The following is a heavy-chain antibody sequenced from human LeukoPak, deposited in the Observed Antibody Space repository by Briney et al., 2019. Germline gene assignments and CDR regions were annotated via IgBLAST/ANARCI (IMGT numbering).Heavy chain of an antibody. V-gene: IGHV3-23*01. CDR2: IFGSGGSA. Sequence: GGSLRLSCEDSRFTFGSYAMYWVRQAPGKGLEWAAGIFGSGGSAHYADSAKGRFTISRDNSKNTVYLQINNLRAEDTAVYYCGKTTTGYSSGQKPAWPVDYWGQGTLVTVSS. J-gene: IGHJ4*02. D-gene: IGHD6-19*01. CDR1: RFTFGSYA. CDR3: GKTTTGYSSGQKPAWPVDY.